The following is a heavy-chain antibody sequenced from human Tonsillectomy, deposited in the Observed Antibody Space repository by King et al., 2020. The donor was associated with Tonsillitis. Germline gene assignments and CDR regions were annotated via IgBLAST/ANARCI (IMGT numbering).Heavy chain of an antibody. CDR3: ARVRDGYNYYDY. CDR1: GFTFSSYD. J-gene: IGHJ4*02. CDR2: IGTAGDP. D-gene: IGHD5-24*01. V-gene: IGHV3-13*05. Sequence: VQLVESGGGLVQPGGSLRISCAASGFTFSSYDMHWVRQATGKGLEWVSAIGTAGDPYYPGSVKGRFTISRENAKNSLYLQMNSLRAGDTAVYYCARVRDGYNYYDYWGQGTLVTVSS.